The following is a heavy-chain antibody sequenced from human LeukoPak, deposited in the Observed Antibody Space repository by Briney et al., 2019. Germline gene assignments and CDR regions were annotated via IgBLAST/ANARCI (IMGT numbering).Heavy chain of an antibody. CDR1: GFTFTGYY. D-gene: IGHD3-10*01. V-gene: IGHV1-2*02. Sequence: ASVKVSCKASGFTFTGYYMHWVRQAPGQGLEWMGWINPNSGGTNYAQKFQGRVTMTRDTSITTAYMELTSLRSDDTAVYYCARDLFYSVSGTYYNVGRVFNYWGQGTPVTVSS. J-gene: IGHJ4*02. CDR3: ARDLFYSVSGTYYNVGRVFNY. CDR2: INPNSGGT.